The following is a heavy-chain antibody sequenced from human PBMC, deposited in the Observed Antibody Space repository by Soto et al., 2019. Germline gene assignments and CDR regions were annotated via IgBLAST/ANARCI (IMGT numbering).Heavy chain of an antibody. CDR3: ASSAMDHYYYGMDV. V-gene: IGHV1-69*12. CDR2: IIPIFGTA. CDR1: GGTFSSYA. Sequence: QVQLVQSGAEVKKPGSSVKVSCKASGGTFSSYAISWVRQAPGQGLEWMGGIIPIFGTANYAQKFQGRVTITADESTSTAYMALSSLRSENTDVYYCASSAMDHYYYGMDVWGQGTTVTVSS. D-gene: IGHD5-18*01. J-gene: IGHJ6*02.